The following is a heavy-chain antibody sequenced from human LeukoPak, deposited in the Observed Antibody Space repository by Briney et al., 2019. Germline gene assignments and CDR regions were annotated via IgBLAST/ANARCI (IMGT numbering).Heavy chain of an antibody. D-gene: IGHD6-25*01. V-gene: IGHV3-30-3*01. CDR3: ARDNGFWFDP. CDR1: GFTFSTYT. CDR2: ISNDGHFK. Sequence: GGSLRLSCAASGFTFSTYTIHWVRQAPGKGLEWVAVISNDGHFKYYADSVKGRFTISRDNAKNSLNLQMNSLRDEDTAVYYCARDNGFWFDPWGQGTLVTVSS. J-gene: IGHJ5*02.